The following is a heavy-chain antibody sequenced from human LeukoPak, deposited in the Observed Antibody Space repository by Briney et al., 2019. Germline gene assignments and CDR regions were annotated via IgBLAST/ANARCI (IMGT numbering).Heavy chain of an antibody. CDR1: GYTFTGYY. Sequence: GASVKVSCKASGYTFTGYYMHWVLQAPGQGLEWMGWINPNSGGTNYAQKFQGRVTMTRDTSISTAYMELSRLRSDDTAVYYCARDPEDSSGYPFDYWGQGTLVTVSS. V-gene: IGHV1-2*02. CDR3: ARDPEDSSGYPFDY. D-gene: IGHD3-22*01. J-gene: IGHJ4*02. CDR2: INPNSGGT.